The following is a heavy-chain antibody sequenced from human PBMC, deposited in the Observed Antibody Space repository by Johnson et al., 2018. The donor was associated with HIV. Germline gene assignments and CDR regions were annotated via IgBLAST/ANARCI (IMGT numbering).Heavy chain of an antibody. CDR3: VSVVRMPFSSDWKAFHI. J-gene: IGHJ3*02. V-gene: IGHV3-20*04. D-gene: IGHD6-19*01. CDR2: INWNGGSR. Sequence: EVQLVESGGGLVQPGRSLRLSCAASGFTFDDYGMSWVRQAPGKGLERVSGINWNGGSRGYEDSVKGRFTISRDNAKNSLFLQMNSLRAGDTALYYCVSVVRMPFSSDWKAFHIWGQGTLVSVSS. CDR1: GFTFDDYG.